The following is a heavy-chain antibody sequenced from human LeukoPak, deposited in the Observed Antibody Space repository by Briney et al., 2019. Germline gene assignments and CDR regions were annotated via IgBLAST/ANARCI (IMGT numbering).Heavy chain of an antibody. Sequence: ASVKVSCKASGYTFTSYYMHWVRQAPGQGLEWMGLINPTGGSTGYAQKFQGRVTMTRDMSTSTDYMELSSLRSEDSAIYYCARDNSVGDNAWWFDPWGQGTLVTVSS. J-gene: IGHJ5*02. D-gene: IGHD1-26*01. CDR3: ARDNSVGDNAWWFDP. CDR2: INPTGGST. V-gene: IGHV1-46*01. CDR1: GYTFTSYY.